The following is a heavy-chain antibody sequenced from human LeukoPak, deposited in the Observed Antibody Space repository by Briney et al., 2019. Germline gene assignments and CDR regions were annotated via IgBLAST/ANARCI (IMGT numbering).Heavy chain of an antibody. D-gene: IGHD6-13*01. V-gene: IGHV3-23*01. J-gene: IGHJ5*02. CDR2: ISGSGGST. Sequence: PGGSLRLSCAASGFTFSSYGMSWVRQAPGKGLEWVSAISGSGGSTYYADSVKGRFTISRDNSKNTLYLQMNSLRAEDTAVYYCAKVRRSSWYSAPSNNWFDPWGQGTLVTVSS. CDR1: GFTFSSYG. CDR3: AKVRRSSWYSAPSNNWFDP.